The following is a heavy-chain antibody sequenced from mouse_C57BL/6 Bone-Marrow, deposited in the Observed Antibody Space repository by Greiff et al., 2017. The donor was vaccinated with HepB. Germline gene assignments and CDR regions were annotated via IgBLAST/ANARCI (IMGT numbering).Heavy chain of an antibody. J-gene: IGHJ2*01. Sequence: EVQLVESGGGLVQPKGSLKLSCAASGFSFNTYAMNWVRQAPGKGLEWVARIRSKSNNYATYYADSVRDRFTISRDDSESMLYLQMNNLKTEDTAMYYCAGVATHYFDYWGQGTTLTVSS. CDR1: GFSFNTYA. CDR2: IRSKSNNYAT. CDR3: AGVATHYFDY. D-gene: IGHD1-1*02. V-gene: IGHV10-1*01.